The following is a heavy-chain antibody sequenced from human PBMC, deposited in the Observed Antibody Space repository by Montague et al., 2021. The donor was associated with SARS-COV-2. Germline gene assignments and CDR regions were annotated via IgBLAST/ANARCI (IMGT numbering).Heavy chain of an antibody. V-gene: IGHV4-34*01. D-gene: IGHD6-13*01. CDR1: GGSFSDYQ. CDR2: INDRGTT. Sequence: SETLSLTCAVYGGSFSDYQWTWIRRSPGKGLEWIGQINDRGTTKYNPSLKSRVTLLVDPSKKQFSLKLTSVTAADTAVYYCARGAPGTWGQGTRVTASS. J-gene: IGHJ5*02. CDR3: ARGAPGT.